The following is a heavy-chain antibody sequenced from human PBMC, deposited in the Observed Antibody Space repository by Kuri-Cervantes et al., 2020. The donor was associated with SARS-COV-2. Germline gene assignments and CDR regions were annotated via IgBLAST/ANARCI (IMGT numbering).Heavy chain of an antibody. V-gene: IGHV3-23*01. CDR1: GFTFSRYA. CDR3: ANLPAAINNYYYYYMDV. D-gene: IGHD2-2*02. CDR2: ISGSGGST. J-gene: IGHJ6*03. Sequence: GGSLRLSCAASGFTFSRYAMSWVRQAPGKGLEWVSAISGSGGSTYYADPVKGRFTISRDNSKNTLYLQMNSLRAEDTAVYYCANLPAAINNYYYYYMDVWGKGTTVTVSS.